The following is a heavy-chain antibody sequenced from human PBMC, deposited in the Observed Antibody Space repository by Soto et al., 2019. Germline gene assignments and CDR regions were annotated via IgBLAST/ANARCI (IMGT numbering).Heavy chain of an antibody. CDR3: ARDVSPGSGPYYDACDI. Sequence: EVHLVESGGGLVQPGESLRLSCSASGFTFSDYWMTWVRQAPGKGLEWVANIRKDESKKSYLDSVRGRFTVSRDNARNLLYLQMDSLRAEDTALYYCARDVSPGSGPYYDACDIWGQGTMVTVSS. CDR1: GFTFSDYW. D-gene: IGHD3-22*01. V-gene: IGHV3-7*05. J-gene: IGHJ3*02. CDR2: IRKDESKK.